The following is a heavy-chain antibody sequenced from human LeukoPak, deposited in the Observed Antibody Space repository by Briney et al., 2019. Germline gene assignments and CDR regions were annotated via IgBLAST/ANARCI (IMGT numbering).Heavy chain of an antibody. J-gene: IGHJ4*02. CDR2: ISGSGGGT. V-gene: IGHV3-23*01. CDR3: AKDRRGMITFGGVIA. CDR1: GFTFSRYA. D-gene: IGHD3-16*02. Sequence: GGSLRLSCAASGFTFSRYAMSWVRQAPGKGLEWVSAISGSGGGTYYADSVKGRFTISRDNSKNTLYLQMNSLRAEDTAVYYCAKDRRGMITFGGVIAWGQGTLVTVSS.